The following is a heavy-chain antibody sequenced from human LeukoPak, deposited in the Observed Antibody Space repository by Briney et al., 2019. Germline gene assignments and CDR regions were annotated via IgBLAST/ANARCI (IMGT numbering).Heavy chain of an antibody. J-gene: IGHJ4*02. D-gene: IGHD6-19*01. V-gene: IGHV3-23*01. CDR2: ISGSGGST. CDR3: ARRSEYSSGWYFGY. Sequence: GGSLRLSCAASGFTFSSYAMSWVRQAPGKGLEWVSAISGSGGSTYYADSVKGRFTISRDNSKNTLYLQMNSLRAEDTAVYYCARRSEYSSGWYFGYWGQGTLVTVSS. CDR1: GFTFSSYA.